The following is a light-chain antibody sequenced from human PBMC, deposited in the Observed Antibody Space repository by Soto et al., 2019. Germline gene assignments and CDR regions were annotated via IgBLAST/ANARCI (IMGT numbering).Light chain of an antibody. CDR1: SSDVGGYNY. CDR3: SSFTSINTWV. J-gene: IGLJ3*02. V-gene: IGLV2-14*01. Sequence: QSALTQPASVSGSPGQSITISCTGTSSDVGGYNYVSWYQQHPGKAPKLMIYEVSNRPSGVSNRFSGSKSGNTASLTLSGLQAEDEAYYYCSSFTSINTWVFGGGTKMTVL. CDR2: EVS.